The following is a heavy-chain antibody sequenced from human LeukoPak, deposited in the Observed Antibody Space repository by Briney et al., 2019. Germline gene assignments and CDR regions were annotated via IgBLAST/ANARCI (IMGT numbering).Heavy chain of an antibody. CDR2: LYSDGRT. CDR1: GFTVSSNY. CDR3: ATEVVVPGVGAIDV. J-gene: IGHJ3*01. V-gene: IGHV3-53*01. D-gene: IGHD2-15*01. Sequence: GGSLRLSCAASGFTVSSNYMSWVRQAPGEGLEWVSVLYSDGRTYYADSVRGRFTISRDNSKNTMHLQMNSLRAEDTAVYYCATEVVVPGVGAIDVWGQGTMVTVSS.